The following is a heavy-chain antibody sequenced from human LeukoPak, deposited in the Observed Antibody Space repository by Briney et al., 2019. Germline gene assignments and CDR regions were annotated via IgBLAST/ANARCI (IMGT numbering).Heavy chain of an antibody. CDR1: GYTFTGYY. Sequence: ASVKVSCKASGYTFTGYYMRWVRQAPGQGLEWMGWINPNSGGTNYAQKFQGRVTMTRDTSISTAYMELSRLRSDDTAVYYCARESLTGYYTGFDYWGQGTLVTVSS. D-gene: IGHD3-9*01. J-gene: IGHJ4*02. CDR3: ARESLTGYYTGFDY. CDR2: INPNSGGT. V-gene: IGHV1-2*02.